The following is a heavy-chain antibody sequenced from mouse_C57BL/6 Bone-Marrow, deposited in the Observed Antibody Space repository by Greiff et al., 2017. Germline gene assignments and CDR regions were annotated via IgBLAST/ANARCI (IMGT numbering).Heavy chain of an antibody. CDR3: ARLDGYSYFDY. CDR2: IYPGSGST. CDR1: GYTFTSYW. D-gene: IGHD2-3*01. J-gene: IGHJ2*01. Sequence: VKLQQPGAELVKPGASVKMSCKASGYTFTSYWITWVKQRPGQGLEWIGDIYPGSGSTNYNEKFKSKATLTVDKSSSTAYMQFSSLTSEDSAIYYCARLDGYSYFDYWGQGTTLTVSS. V-gene: IGHV1-55*01.